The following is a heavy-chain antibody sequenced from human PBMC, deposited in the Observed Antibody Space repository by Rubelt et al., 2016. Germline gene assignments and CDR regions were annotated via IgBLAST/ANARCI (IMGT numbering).Heavy chain of an antibody. V-gene: IGHV4-39*07. CDR2: IYYSGST. J-gene: IGHJ6*02. D-gene: IGHD6-19*01. Sequence: QVQLQQWGAGLLKPSETLSLTCTVSGGSISSSSYYWGWIRQPPGKGLEWIGSIYYSGSTYYNPSLKSRVTISVDTSKNQFSLKLSSVTAADTAVYYCARDRNQDSSGWTLLYYYYGMDVWGQGTTVTVSS. CDR1: GGSISSSSYY. CDR3: ARDRNQDSSGWTLLYYYYGMDV.